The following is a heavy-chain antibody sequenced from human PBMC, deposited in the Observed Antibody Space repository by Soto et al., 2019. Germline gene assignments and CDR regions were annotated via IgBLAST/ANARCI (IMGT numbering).Heavy chain of an antibody. Sequence: PGGSLRLSCAASGFTFSSYAMSWVRQAPGKGLGCASGISHSGVYTYYADSVKGRFTISRDNSKNTLYLQMNSLRADDTAVYYCAKSYWSGALGGSHWGQGTLVTVSS. CDR2: ISHSGVYT. J-gene: IGHJ1*01. CDR1: GFTFSSYA. D-gene: IGHD2-15*01. V-gene: IGHV3-23*01. CDR3: AKSYWSGALGGSH.